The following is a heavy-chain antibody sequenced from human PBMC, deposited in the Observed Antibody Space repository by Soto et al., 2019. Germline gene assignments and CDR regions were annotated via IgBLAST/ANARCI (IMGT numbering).Heavy chain of an antibody. J-gene: IGHJ3*01. D-gene: IGHD2-15*01. Sequence: GASVKVSCKASGGTFSSYAISWVRQAPGQGLEWMGGIIPIFGTANYAQKFQGRVTITADKSTSTAYMELSSLRSEDTAVYYCARGAGGGNGGDAFDVWGQGTMVTVSS. CDR3: ARGAGGGNGGDAFDV. CDR1: GGTFSSYA. V-gene: IGHV1-69*06. CDR2: IIPIFGTA.